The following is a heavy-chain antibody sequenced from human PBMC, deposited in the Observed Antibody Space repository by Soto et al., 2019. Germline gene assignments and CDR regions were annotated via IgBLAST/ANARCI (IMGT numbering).Heavy chain of an antibody. CDR1: GFTFSNAW. D-gene: IGHD3-10*01. J-gene: IGHJ4*02. CDR2: IKSKTDGGTT. V-gene: IGHV3-15*01. CDR3: TTDPENTYYYGSGSYYSY. Sequence: GGSLRLSCAASGFTFSNAWMSWVRQAPGKGLEWVGRIKSKTDGGTTDYAAPVKGRFTISRDDSKNTLYLQMNSLKTGDTAVYYCTTDPENTYYYGSGSYYSYWGQGTLVTVSS.